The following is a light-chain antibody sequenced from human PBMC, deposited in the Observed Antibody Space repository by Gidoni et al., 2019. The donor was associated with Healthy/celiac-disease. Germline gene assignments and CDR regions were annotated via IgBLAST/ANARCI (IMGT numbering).Light chain of an antibody. Sequence: SYELTPPLSVSVALGQTARITCGGKNIGSKHVHWYQQKPGQAPVLVLYRDSNRTSGIPERFSGYNSGNTATLTISRAQAGDEADYYFQVWDSSTVVFGGGTKLTVL. CDR1: NIGSKH. V-gene: IGLV3-9*01. CDR2: RDS. J-gene: IGLJ2*01. CDR3: QVWDSSTVV.